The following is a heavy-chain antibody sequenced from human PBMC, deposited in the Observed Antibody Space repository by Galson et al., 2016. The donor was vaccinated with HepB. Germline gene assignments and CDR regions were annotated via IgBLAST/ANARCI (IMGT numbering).Heavy chain of an antibody. Sequence: SLRLSCAASGFSFSRYAMSWVRQAPGKGLEWVSIISNTGGRTYYADALKGRFTIPRDNSKNTLHLQMNSLRAEDTAVYYCVKADAYCGGDCYPSFDYWGQGTLVTVSS. CDR3: VKADAYCGGDCYPSFDY. J-gene: IGHJ4*02. CDR2: ISNTGGRT. V-gene: IGHV3-23*01. D-gene: IGHD2-21*02. CDR1: GFSFSRYA.